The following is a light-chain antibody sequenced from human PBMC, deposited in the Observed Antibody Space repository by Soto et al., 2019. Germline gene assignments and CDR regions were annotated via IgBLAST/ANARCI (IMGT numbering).Light chain of an antibody. V-gene: IGKV3-20*01. Sequence: EIVLTQSPATLSVSPGARAPLSCRASQSVSSYLAWYQQNPGQAPRLLIYGASSRATGIPDRFSGSGSGTDFTLTISRLEPEDFAVYYCQQYGSSPRTFGQGTKVDI. CDR2: GAS. J-gene: IGKJ1*01. CDR3: QQYGSSPRT. CDR1: QSVSSY.